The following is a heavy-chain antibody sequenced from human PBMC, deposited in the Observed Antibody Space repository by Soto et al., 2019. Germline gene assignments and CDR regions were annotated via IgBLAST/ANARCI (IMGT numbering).Heavy chain of an antibody. J-gene: IGHJ4*02. CDR3: TRVQTPTFLRY. CDR2: IRSKAYGGTT. D-gene: IGHD3-16*01. Sequence: GGSLRLSCTASGFTFGDYAMSWFRQAPGKGLEWVGFIRSKAYGGTTEYAASVKGRFTISRDDSKSIAYLQMNSLKTEDTAVYYCTRVQTPTFLRYWGQGTLVTVSS. CDR1: GFTFGDYA. V-gene: IGHV3-49*03.